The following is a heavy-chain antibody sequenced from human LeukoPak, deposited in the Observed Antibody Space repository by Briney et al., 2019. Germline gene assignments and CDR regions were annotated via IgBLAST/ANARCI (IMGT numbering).Heavy chain of an antibody. D-gene: IGHD5-18*01. V-gene: IGHV3-23*01. Sequence: SGGSLRLSCAASGFTFNIYAMNWVRQAPGKGLEWISSISYSAAGTYYADSVKGRFTISRDNSKNTLYLQMNSLRAEDTAVYYCAKEGVRGYSYGYGTRNKWFDFWGQGTLVTVSS. CDR2: ISYSAAGT. CDR1: GFTFNIYA. J-gene: IGHJ5*01. CDR3: AKEGVRGYSYGYGTRNKWFDF.